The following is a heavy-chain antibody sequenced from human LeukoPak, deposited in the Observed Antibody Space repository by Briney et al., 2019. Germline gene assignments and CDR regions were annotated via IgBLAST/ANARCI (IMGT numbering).Heavy chain of an antibody. D-gene: IGHD2-21*01. CDR1: GFTFNSYG. Sequence: PGGSLRLSCAASGFTFNSYGMHWVRQAPGKGLEWVAVISYDGSNKYYADSVKGRFTISRDNSKNTLYLQMNSLRAEDTAVYYCAREGLFDGDGFDYWGQGTLVTVSS. V-gene: IGHV3-30*03. CDR3: AREGLFDGDGFDY. CDR2: ISYDGSNK. J-gene: IGHJ4*02.